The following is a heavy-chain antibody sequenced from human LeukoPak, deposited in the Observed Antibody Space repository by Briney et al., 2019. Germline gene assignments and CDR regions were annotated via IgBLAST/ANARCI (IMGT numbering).Heavy chain of an antibody. V-gene: IGHV3-74*01. Sequence: PGGSLRLSCAASGFTFSSYGMHWVRQAPGKGLVWISRINSDGSSTSYADSVKGRFTISRDNAKNTLYLQMNSLRAEDTAVYYCARAEPYSTHFQHWGQGTLVTVSS. CDR2: INSDGSST. D-gene: IGHD2-2*01. CDR1: GFTFSSYG. J-gene: IGHJ1*01. CDR3: ARAEPYSTHFQH.